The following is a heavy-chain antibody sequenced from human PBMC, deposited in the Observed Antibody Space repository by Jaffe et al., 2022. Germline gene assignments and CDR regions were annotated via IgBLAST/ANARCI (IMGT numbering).Heavy chain of an antibody. D-gene: IGHD3-9*01. J-gene: IGHJ5*02. Sequence: QVQLVQSGAEVKKPGASVKVSCKASGYTFTSYYMHWVRQAPGQGLEWMGIINPSGGSTSYAQKFQGRVTMTRDTSTSTVYMELSSLRSEDTAVYYCARSHRPLLRYFDWLGAWGQGTLVTVSS. CDR3: ARSHRPLLRYFDWLGA. V-gene: IGHV1-46*03. CDR1: GYTFTSYY. CDR2: INPSGGST.